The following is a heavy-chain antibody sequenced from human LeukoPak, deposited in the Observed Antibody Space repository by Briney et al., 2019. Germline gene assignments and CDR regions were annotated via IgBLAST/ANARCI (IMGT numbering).Heavy chain of an antibody. CDR1: GYGFTTYW. J-gene: IGHJ4*02. Sequence: GESLKISCKGSGYGFTTYWIGWVRQPPGKGLEWMGIIYPGDSDTRYSPSFQGQVTISADKSISTAYLPWSSLKASDTAIYYCARHSYYGTGSYFEFWGQGILVTVSS. CDR3: ARHSYYGTGSYFEF. CDR2: IYPGDSDT. V-gene: IGHV5-51*01. D-gene: IGHD3-10*01.